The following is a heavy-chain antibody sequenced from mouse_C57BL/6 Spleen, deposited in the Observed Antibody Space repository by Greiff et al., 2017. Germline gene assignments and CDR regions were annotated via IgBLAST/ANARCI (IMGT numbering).Heavy chain of an antibody. CDR3: ARGALDSSGYVAWFAY. V-gene: IGHV1-9*01. CDR1: GYTFTGYW. Sequence: VQLQESGAELMKPGASVKLSCKATGYTFTGYWIEWLKQRPGHGLEWIGEILPGSGSTNYNEKFKCKATFTADTSSNTAYMQLSSLTTEDSAIYYCARGALDSSGYVAWFAYWGQGTLVTVSA. J-gene: IGHJ3*01. D-gene: IGHD3-2*02. CDR2: ILPGSGST.